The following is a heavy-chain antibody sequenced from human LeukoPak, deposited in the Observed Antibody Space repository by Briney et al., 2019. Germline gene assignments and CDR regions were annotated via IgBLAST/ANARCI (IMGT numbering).Heavy chain of an antibody. CDR2: ISGSSSDI. CDR3: ARDLNWETY. J-gene: IGHJ4*02. V-gene: IGHV3-21*01. Sequence: PGGSLRLSCAGSEFTFRSYSMHWVRQAPGKGLEWVSSISGSSSDIYCADSVKGRFTISRDNSKNSLYLQMNGLRAEDTAVYYCARDLNWETYWGQGTLVSVSS. CDR1: EFTFRSYS. D-gene: IGHD7-27*01.